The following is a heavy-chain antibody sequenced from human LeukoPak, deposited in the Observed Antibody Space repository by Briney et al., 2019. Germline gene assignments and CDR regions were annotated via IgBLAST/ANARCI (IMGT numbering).Heavy chain of an antibody. CDR3: ASVAGTWGNDY. D-gene: IGHD6-19*01. CDR2: INPNSGGT. CDR1: GYTFTSYD. V-gene: IGHV1-2*02. J-gene: IGHJ4*02. Sequence: ASVKVSCKASGYTFTSYDINWVRQAPGQGLEWMGWINPNSGGTNYAQKFQGRVTMTRDTSISTAYMELSRLRSDDTAVYYCASVAGTWGNDYWGQGTLVTVSS.